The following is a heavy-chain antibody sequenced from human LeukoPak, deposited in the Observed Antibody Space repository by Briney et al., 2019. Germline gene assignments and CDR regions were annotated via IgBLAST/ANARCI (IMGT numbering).Heavy chain of an antibody. CDR2: ISANNGNT. CDR3: ARDKAAVVVPAATIDY. D-gene: IGHD2-2*01. J-gene: IGHJ4*02. Sequence: ASVKVSCKASGYTFTSYGISWVRQAPGQGLEWMGWISANNGNTNYAQKLQGRVTMTTDTSTSTAYMELRSLRSDDTAVYYCARDKAAVVVPAATIDYWGQGTLVTVSS. V-gene: IGHV1-18*04. CDR1: GYTFTSYG.